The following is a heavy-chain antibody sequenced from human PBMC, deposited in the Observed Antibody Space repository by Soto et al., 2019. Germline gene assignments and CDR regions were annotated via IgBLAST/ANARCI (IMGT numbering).Heavy chain of an antibody. D-gene: IGHD3-10*01. CDR2: ISGTASHI. J-gene: IGHJ4*02. CDR1: GLSFSRYA. CDR3: AKGRGAAYYFDF. Sequence: LLVESGGGLVKPGGSLRLSCAGSGLSFSRYAMNWVRQAPGKGLEWVASISGTASHIRYADSVRGRFTISKDDAKNSLSLQMTSLRAEDTAVYFCAKGRGAAYYFDFWGRGNLVSVSS. V-gene: IGHV3-21*01.